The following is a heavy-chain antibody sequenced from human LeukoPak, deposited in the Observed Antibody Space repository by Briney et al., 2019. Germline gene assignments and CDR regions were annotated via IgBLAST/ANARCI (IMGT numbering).Heavy chain of an antibody. CDR2: IYYSGST. CDR3: ASSVWGSYRQYYGMDV. D-gene: IGHD3-16*02. Sequence: TSETLSLTCTVSGGSISSYYWSWIRQPPGKGLEWIGYIYYSGSTNYNPSLKSQVTISVDTSKNQFPLKLSSVTAADTAVYYCASSVWGSYRQYYGMDVWGQGTTVTVSS. CDR1: GGSISSYY. V-gene: IGHV4-59*01. J-gene: IGHJ6*02.